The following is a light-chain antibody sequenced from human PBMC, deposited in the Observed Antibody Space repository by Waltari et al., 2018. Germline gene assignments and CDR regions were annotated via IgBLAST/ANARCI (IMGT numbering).Light chain of an antibody. CDR3: SSFAGSTNWV. J-gene: IGLJ3*02. V-gene: IGLV2-8*01. Sequence: QSALPQPPSSSGAPGQSVTTTSPGTSSDIGGAYYVSWYQQHPGKAPKLMIYEVTKRPSGVPDRFSASKSGNTASLTVSGLQAEDEADYYCSSFAGSTNWVFGGGTKLTVL. CDR2: EVT. CDR1: SSDIGGAYY.